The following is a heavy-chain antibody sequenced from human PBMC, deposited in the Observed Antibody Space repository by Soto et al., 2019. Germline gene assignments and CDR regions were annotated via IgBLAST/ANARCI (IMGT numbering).Heavy chain of an antibody. CDR3: ARDRGGYDSSGYYPPDY. V-gene: IGHV1-18*01. Sequence: ASVKVSCKASGYTFTSYGISWVRQAPGQGLEWMGWISAYNGNTNYAQKLQGRVTMTTDTSTSTAYMELRSLGSDDTAVYYCARDRGGYDSSGYYPPDYWGQGTLVTVSS. J-gene: IGHJ4*02. D-gene: IGHD3-22*01. CDR2: ISAYNGNT. CDR1: GYTFTSYG.